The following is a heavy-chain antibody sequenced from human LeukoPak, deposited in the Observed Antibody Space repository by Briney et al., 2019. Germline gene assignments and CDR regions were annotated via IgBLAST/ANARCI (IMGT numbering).Heavy chain of an antibody. Sequence: PSETLSLTCTVSGGSISSYYWSWIRQPPGKGLEWIGYIYYSGSTNYNPSLKSRVTISVDTSKNQFSLKLSSVTAADTAVYYCARGLVRGVISSDYWGQGTLVTVSS. CDR2: IYYSGST. J-gene: IGHJ4*02. CDR3: ARGLVRGVISSDY. CDR1: GGSISSYY. D-gene: IGHD3-10*01. V-gene: IGHV4-59*08.